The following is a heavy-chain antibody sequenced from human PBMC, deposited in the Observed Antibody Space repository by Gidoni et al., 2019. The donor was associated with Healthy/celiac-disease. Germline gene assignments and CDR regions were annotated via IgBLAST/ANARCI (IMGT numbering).Heavy chain of an antibody. V-gene: IGHV3-30*18. CDR1: GFTFSSYG. CDR2: ISYDGSNK. Sequence: QVQLVESGGGVVQPGRSLRLSCAASGFTFSSYGMHWVRQAPGKGLEWVAVISYDGSNKYYADSVKGRFTISRDNSKNTLYLQMNSLRAEDTAVYYCAKDHPGSSWYGNNNYYGMDVWGQGTTVTVSS. D-gene: IGHD6-13*01. J-gene: IGHJ6*02. CDR3: AKDHPGSSWYGNNNYYGMDV.